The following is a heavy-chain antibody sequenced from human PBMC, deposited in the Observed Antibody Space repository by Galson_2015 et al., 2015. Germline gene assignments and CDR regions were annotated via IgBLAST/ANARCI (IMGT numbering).Heavy chain of an antibody. V-gene: IGHV3-74*01. CDR2: ISSDGSST. J-gene: IGHJ3*02. CDR1: GFTFRNYW. CDR3: ARSFYDAFDM. Sequence: SLRLSCAASGFTFRNYWMHWVRHAPGKGPVWVSRISSDGSSTSYADSVKGRFTISRDNAKSTLSLQMNSLRVEDTAVYYCARSFYDAFDMWGPGTMVTVSS.